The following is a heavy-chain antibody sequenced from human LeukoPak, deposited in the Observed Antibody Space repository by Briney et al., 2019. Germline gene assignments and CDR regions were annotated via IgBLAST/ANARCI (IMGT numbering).Heavy chain of an antibody. CDR2: IYHSGST. D-gene: IGHD3-22*01. V-gene: IGHV4-30-2*01. CDR3: ASARGYYWSNFDY. CDR1: GGSISSGGYS. J-gene: IGHJ4*02. Sequence: SEALSLTCAVSGGSISSGGYSWSWIRQPPGKGLEWIGYIYHSGSTYYNPSLKSRVTISVDRSKNQFSLKLSSVTAADTAVYYCASARGYYWSNFDYWGQGTLVTVSS.